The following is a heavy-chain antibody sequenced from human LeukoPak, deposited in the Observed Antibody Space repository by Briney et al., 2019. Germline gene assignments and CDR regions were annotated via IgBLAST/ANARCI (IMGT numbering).Heavy chain of an antibody. CDR1: GFTFSSYW. V-gene: IGHV3-74*01. J-gene: IGHJ4*02. CDR3: ASSGGYYPIFDY. Sequence: GGSLRLSCAASGFTFSSYWMHWVRQAPGRGLVWVSRINSDGSSTSYADSVKGRFTISRDNAKNTLYLQMNSLRAEDTAVYYCASSGGYYPIFDYWGQGTLVTVSS. CDR2: INSDGSST. D-gene: IGHD3-22*01.